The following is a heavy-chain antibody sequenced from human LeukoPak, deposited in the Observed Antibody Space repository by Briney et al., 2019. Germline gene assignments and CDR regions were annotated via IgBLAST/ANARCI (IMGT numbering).Heavy chain of an antibody. CDR1: GFTFSHYG. J-gene: IGHJ4*02. Sequence: GSLRLSCATSGFTFSHYGMHWLRQAPGRGLDWVAHIRFDESDKYYADSVKGRFTISRDISKNTVYLQMNSLRVEDTAVYYCAKDFNWAFDYWGQGTLVTVSS. D-gene: IGHD1-1*01. CDR2: IRFDESDK. V-gene: IGHV3-30*02. CDR3: AKDFNWAFDY.